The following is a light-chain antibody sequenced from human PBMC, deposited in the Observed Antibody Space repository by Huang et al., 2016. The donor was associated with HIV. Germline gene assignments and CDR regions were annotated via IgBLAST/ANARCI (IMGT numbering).Light chain of an antibody. CDR1: QSIGSY. CDR2: DAS. CDR3: QQRNNWPPWT. J-gene: IGKJ1*01. V-gene: IGKV3-11*01. Sequence: SPATLSLSPGEGATLSCRASQSIGSYLAWYQQRPGQAPRLLIYDASIRATGIPARFSGRGSGTDFTLTISSLEPEDFAVYYCQQRNNWPPWTFGQGTKVELK.